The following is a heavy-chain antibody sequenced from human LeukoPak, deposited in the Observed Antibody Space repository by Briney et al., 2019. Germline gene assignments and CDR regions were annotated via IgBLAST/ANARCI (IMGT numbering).Heavy chain of an antibody. CDR3: AKGAEYGGYFN. D-gene: IGHD5-12*01. V-gene: IGHV3-30-3*01. J-gene: IGHJ4*02. CDR2: ISYDGSNK. CDR1: GFTFSSYA. Sequence: PGGSLRLSCAASGFTFSSYAMHWVRQAPGKGLEWVAVISYDGSNKYYADSVKGRFTISRDNSKNTLYLQMNSLRAEDTAVYYCAKGAEYGGYFNWGQGTLVTVSS.